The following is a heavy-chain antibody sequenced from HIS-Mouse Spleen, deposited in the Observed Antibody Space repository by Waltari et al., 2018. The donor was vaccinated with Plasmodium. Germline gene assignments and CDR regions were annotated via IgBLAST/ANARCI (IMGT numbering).Heavy chain of an antibody. CDR2: INPTRGGK. CDR3: AREGAGDGAFDI. V-gene: IGHV1-2*02. CDR1: GYTFTGYY. J-gene: IGHJ3*02. Sequence: QVQLVQSGAEVKKPGASVKVSCKASGYTFTGYYMHWVRQAPEQGLEWMVWINPTRGGKNDDKKCQGRVTTTRDTAISTAYRELSRLRADDTAGYYGAREGAGDGAFDIWGQGTMVTVSS. D-gene: IGHD7-27*01.